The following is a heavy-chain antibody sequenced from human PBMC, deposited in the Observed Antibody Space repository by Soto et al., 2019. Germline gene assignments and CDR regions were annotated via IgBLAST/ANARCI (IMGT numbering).Heavy chain of an antibody. CDR3: ARESHDILTGPPWVWYFDL. Sequence: QVQLQQWGAGPLRPLETLSLTCGVSGGSFSGYYWAWISQSPGKGREWIGEINDRGSINYNPSLKRPVSTSVDTSTNHYSLNMRSVTAAATAVYYCARESHDILTGPPWVWYFDLWGRGTLVTVSS. J-gene: IGHJ2*01. D-gene: IGHD3-9*01. CDR2: INDRGSI. CDR1: GGSFSGYY. V-gene: IGHV4-34*01.